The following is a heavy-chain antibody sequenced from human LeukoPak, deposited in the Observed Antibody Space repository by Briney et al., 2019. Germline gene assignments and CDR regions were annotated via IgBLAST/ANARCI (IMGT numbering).Heavy chain of an antibody. Sequence: GGSLRLSCAASGFTFDDYAMHWVRQAPGKGLEWVSGISWNSGSIGYADSVKGRFTISRDNAKNSLYLQMNSLRAEDTALYYCAKDMGAYYGGKTFDIWGQGTMVTVSS. CDR3: AKDMGAYYGGKTFDI. CDR1: GFTFDDYA. CDR2: ISWNSGSI. V-gene: IGHV3-9*01. J-gene: IGHJ3*02. D-gene: IGHD4-17*01.